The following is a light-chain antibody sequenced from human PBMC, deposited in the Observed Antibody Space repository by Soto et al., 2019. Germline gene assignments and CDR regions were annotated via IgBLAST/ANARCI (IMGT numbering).Light chain of an antibody. J-gene: IGKJ4*01. CDR3: LQYSGYVPT. CDR1: QGINSY. Sequence: DIKMTQSPSATSASVGDRVTITCRASQGINSYLAWFQQKPGKVPKRLIYAASNLESGVPSRFSGSGSGTEFTLTINSLQPEDFATYYCLQYSGYVPTFGGGTKVDIK. CDR2: AAS. V-gene: IGKV1-17*03.